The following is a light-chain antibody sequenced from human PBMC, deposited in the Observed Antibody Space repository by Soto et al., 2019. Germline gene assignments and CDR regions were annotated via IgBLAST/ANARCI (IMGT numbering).Light chain of an antibody. CDR3: QQYKTWWT. CDR1: QSLLYTSNNKNY. V-gene: IGKV4-1*01. Sequence: DIVMTQSLDSLAVSLGARATINCKSSQSLLYTSNNKNYLAWYQQKPGQPPKLLIVWASTRASGVPDRFSGSGSGTDFTLSIGSLQAEDVAVYYCQQYKTWWTFGQGTKVEIK. CDR2: WAS. J-gene: IGKJ1*01.